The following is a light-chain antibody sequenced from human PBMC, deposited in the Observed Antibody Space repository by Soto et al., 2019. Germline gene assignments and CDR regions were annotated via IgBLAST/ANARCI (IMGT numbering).Light chain of an antibody. Sequence: QSVLTQPPSVSGAPGQRVTISCTENSSNIGAGYDVHWYQQLPGTAPKLLIYGNSNRPSGVPDRFSGSKSGTSASLAITGLQAEDEADYYCQSYDSRLSGWVFGGGTKLTVL. V-gene: IGLV1-40*01. CDR1: SSNIGAGYD. CDR3: QSYDSRLSGWV. J-gene: IGLJ3*02. CDR2: GNS.